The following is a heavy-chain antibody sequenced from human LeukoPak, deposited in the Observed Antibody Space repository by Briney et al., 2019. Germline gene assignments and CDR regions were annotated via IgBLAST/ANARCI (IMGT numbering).Heavy chain of an antibody. Sequence: ASVKVSCKASGGTFSNYAISWVRQAPGQGLEWMGGIIPIFGTANYAQKFQGRVTITADESTSTAYMELSSLRSVDTAVYYCARLVSAESDYWGQGTLVTVSS. CDR3: ARLVSAESDY. V-gene: IGHV1-69*01. CDR1: GGTFSNYA. J-gene: IGHJ4*02. D-gene: IGHD2-8*01. CDR2: IIPIFGTA.